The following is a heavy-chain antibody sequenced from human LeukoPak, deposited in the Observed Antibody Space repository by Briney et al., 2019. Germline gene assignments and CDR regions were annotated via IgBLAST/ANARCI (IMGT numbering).Heavy chain of an antibody. CDR1: GGSFSGYY. D-gene: IGHD3-3*01. CDR2: INHSGST. Sequence: PSETLSLTCAVYGGSFSGYYWSWIRQPPGKGLEWIGEINHSGSTNYNPSLKSRVTISVDTSKNQFSLKLSSVTAADTAVYYCARGLDFGVVNSGWFDPWGQGTLVTVSS. J-gene: IGHJ5*02. CDR3: ARGLDFGVVNSGWFDP. V-gene: IGHV4-34*01.